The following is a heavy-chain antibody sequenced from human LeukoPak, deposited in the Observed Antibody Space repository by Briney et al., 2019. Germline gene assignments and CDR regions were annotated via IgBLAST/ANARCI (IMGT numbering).Heavy chain of an antibody. J-gene: IGHJ4*02. CDR1: GYTFTGYY. D-gene: IGHD2-15*01. CDR2: INPNSGGT. CDR3: ARDTRVGAAYYFDY. V-gene: IGHV1-2*06. Sequence: ASVKVPCKASGYTFTGYYMHWVRQAPGQGLEWMGRINPNSGGTNYAQKFQGRVTMTRDTSISTAYMELSRLRSDDTAVYYCARDTRVGAAYYFDYWGQGTLVTVSS.